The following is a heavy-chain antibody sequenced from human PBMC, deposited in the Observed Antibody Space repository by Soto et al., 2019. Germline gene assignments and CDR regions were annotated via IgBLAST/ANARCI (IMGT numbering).Heavy chain of an antibody. V-gene: IGHV1-3*01. CDR3: ARGLGGSGSYSDY. Sequence: GASGKVSCKASGYTFTSYAMHWVRQAPGQRLEWMGWINAGNGNTKYSQKFQGRVTITRDTSASTAYMELSSLRSEDTAVYYCARGLGGSGSYSDYWGQGTLVTVSS. J-gene: IGHJ4*02. CDR2: INAGNGNT. D-gene: IGHD3-10*01. CDR1: GYTFTSYA.